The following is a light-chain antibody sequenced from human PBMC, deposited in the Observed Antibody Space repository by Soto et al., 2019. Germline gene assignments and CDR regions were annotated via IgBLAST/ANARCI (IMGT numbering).Light chain of an antibody. Sequence: QSALTQPRSVSGSPGQSVTISCTGTSSDVGGYNYVSWYQQHPGKVPKVIIYDVTKRPSGVPDRFSASKSGNTASLTISGLQAEDDADYYCCSYAGSYTLIFGGGTKLTVL. CDR3: CSYAGSYTLI. V-gene: IGLV2-11*01. CDR2: DVT. CDR1: SSDVGGYNY. J-gene: IGLJ2*01.